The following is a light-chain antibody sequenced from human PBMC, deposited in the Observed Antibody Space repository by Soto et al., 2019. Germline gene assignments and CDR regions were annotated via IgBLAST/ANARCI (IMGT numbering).Light chain of an antibody. J-gene: IGLJ2*01. Sequence: SYELTQPPSVSVAPGQTARITCGGTNIGSKSVHWYQQKPGQAPVLVVYDDSDRPSGIPERFSGSNSGNTATLTISRVEAGDEADYYCQVWDSSSDQGVVFGGGTKLTVL. CDR2: DDS. CDR1: NIGSKS. CDR3: QVWDSSSDQGVV. V-gene: IGLV3-21*02.